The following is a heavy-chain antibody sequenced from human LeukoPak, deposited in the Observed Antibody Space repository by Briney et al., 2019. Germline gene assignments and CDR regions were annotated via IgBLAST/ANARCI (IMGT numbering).Heavy chain of an antibody. D-gene: IGHD5-12*01. V-gene: IGHV4-59*01. CDR3: ARVEYSGYDRYYFDY. CDR2: IYYSGST. Sequence: PSETLSLTCSVSGRSISSYYWGWIRQPPGKGLEWVGYIYYSGSTNYNPSLKSRVTISVDTSKNQFSLKLRSVTAADTAVYYCARVEYSGYDRYYFDYWGQGTLVTVSS. J-gene: IGHJ4*02. CDR1: GRSISSYY.